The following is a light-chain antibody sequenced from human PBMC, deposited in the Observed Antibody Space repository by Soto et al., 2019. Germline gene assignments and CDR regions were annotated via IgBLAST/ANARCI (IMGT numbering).Light chain of an antibody. Sequence: EIVLTQSPGTLSLSPGERATLSCRASQSVSSINLAWYQQKPGQAPRLLIYGASSRATGIPDTFSGSGSGTDFTLTIIRLEPEDFAVYYCQQYGSSPFTFGPGTKVDIK. CDR2: GAS. CDR1: QSVSSIN. J-gene: IGKJ3*01. CDR3: QQYGSSPFT. V-gene: IGKV3-20*01.